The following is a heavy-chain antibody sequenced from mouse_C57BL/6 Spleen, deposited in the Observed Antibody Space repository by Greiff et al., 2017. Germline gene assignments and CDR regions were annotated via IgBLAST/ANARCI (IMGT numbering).Heavy chain of an antibody. Sequence: DVQLVESGGGLVKPGGSLKLSCAASGFTFSDYGMHWVRQAPEKGLEWVAYISSGSSTIFYADTVKGRFTISRDNAKNTLFLQMTSLRSEDTAMYYCARITTVVATKAMDYWGQGTSVTVSS. CDR2: ISSGSSTI. CDR1: GFTFSDYG. V-gene: IGHV5-17*01. D-gene: IGHD1-1*01. CDR3: ARITTVVATKAMDY. J-gene: IGHJ4*01.